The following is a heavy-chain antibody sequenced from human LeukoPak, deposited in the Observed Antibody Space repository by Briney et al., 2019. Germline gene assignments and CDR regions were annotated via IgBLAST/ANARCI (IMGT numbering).Heavy chain of an antibody. CDR1: GFTFSSYE. Sequence: GGSLRLSCAASGFTFSSYEMNWVRQAPGKGLEWVSYISSSGSTIYYADSVKGRFTISRDNAKNSLYLQMNSLRAEDTAVYYCAKSGYCSSTSCRPFDYWGQGTLVTVSS. D-gene: IGHD2-2*03. J-gene: IGHJ4*02. CDR3: AKSGYCSSTSCRPFDY. CDR2: ISSSGSTI. V-gene: IGHV3-48*03.